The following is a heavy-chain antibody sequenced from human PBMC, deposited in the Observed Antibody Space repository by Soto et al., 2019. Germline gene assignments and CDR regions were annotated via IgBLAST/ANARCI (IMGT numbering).Heavy chain of an antibody. CDR3: ARNGLDDAFDI. CDR1: GFTFSSYD. V-gene: IGHV3-13*01. D-gene: IGHD2-8*01. J-gene: IGHJ3*02. CDR2: IGTAGDT. Sequence: GGSLRLSXAASGFTFSSYDMHWVRQATGKGLEWVSAIGTAGDTYYPGSVKGRFTISRENAKNSLYLQMNSLRAGDTAVYYCARNGLDDAFDIWGQGTMVTVSS.